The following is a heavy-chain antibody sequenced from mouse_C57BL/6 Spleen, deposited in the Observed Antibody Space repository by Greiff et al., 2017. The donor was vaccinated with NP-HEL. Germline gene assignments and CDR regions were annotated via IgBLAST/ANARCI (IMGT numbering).Heavy chain of an antibody. D-gene: IGHD2-4*01. J-gene: IGHJ2*01. V-gene: IGHV5-6*01. CDR3: ARQGYDYDGGYFDY. Sequence: EVQRVESGGDLVKPGGSLKLSCAASGFTFSSYGMSWVRQTPDKRLEWVATISSGGSYTYYPDSVKGRFTISRDNAKNTLYLQMSSLKSEDTAMYYCARQGYDYDGGYFDYWGQGTTLTVSS. CDR2: ISSGGSYT. CDR1: GFTFSSYG.